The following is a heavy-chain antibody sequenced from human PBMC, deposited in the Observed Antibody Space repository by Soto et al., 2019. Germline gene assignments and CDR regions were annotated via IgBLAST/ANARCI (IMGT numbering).Heavy chain of an antibody. D-gene: IGHD2-15*01. V-gene: IGHV4-39*02. CDR2: IYYSGST. J-gene: IGHJ5*02. CDR3: ARDFVVVVAATNWFDP. CDR1: GGSISSSSYY. Sequence: SETLSLTCTVSGGSISSSSYYWGWIRQPPGKGLEWIGSIYYSGSTYYNPSLKSRVTISVDTSKNQFSLKLSSVTAADTAVYCCARDFVVVVAATNWFDPWGQGTLVTVSS.